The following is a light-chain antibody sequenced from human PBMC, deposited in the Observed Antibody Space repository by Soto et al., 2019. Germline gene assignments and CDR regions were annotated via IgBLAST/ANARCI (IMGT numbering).Light chain of an antibody. Sequence: IQLTQSPSSLSASVGDRVTITCRASQGISSYLVWYQQKPGKAPKLLIYAASTLQSGVSSRFSGSGSGTDFTHTISSLQPEDFAPYYCQQLNSPLTFGGGTKVEIK. CDR3: QQLNSPLT. J-gene: IGKJ4*01. CDR1: QGISSY. CDR2: AAS. V-gene: IGKV1-9*01.